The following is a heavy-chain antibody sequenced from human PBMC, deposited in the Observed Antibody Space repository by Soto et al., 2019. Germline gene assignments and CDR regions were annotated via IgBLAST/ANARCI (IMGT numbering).Heavy chain of an antibody. CDR2: IWYDGSKN. CDR1: GFTFNTYG. J-gene: IGHJ6*03. D-gene: IGHD6-19*01. V-gene: IGHV3-33*01. CDR3: ARGPEGAVADYHYYMDV. Sequence: GGSLRLSCAASGFTFNTYGMHWVRQAPGKGLEWVALIWYDGSKNHYADSVKGRFTISRDNSKNTLYVQMNSLRGEDTAVYYCARGPEGAVADYHYYMDVWGKGTTVTVSS.